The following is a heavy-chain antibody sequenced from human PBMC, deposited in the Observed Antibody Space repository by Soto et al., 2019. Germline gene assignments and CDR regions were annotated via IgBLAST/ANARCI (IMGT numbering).Heavy chain of an antibody. J-gene: IGHJ6*02. Sequence: LGLACAGSGLTFSSDGMPWDRQATGKGLEWVSAIGTAGDTYYPGSVKGRFTISRENAKNSLYLQMNSLRAGDTAVYYCARALGGYSSGWYRGYYYYYGMDVWGQGTRVTVSS. D-gene: IGHD6-19*01. V-gene: IGHV3-13*01. CDR1: GLTFSSDG. CDR3: ARALGGYSSGWYRGYYYYYGMDV. CDR2: IGTAGDT.